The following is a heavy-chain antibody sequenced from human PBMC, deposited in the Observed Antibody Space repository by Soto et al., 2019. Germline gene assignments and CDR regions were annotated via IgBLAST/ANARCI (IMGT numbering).Heavy chain of an antibody. CDR3: AGGAVAFGDQNDASDI. CDR2: ISAYNGNT. J-gene: IGHJ3*02. CDR1: GYTFTSYG. Sequence: ASVKVSCKASGYTFTSYGISWVRQAPGQGLEWMGWISAYNGNTNYAQKLQGRVTMTTETSTSTAYMELRSLRSDDTAVYYCAGGAVAFGDQNDASDIWGQGTMVTVS. V-gene: IGHV1-18*01. D-gene: IGHD3-16*01.